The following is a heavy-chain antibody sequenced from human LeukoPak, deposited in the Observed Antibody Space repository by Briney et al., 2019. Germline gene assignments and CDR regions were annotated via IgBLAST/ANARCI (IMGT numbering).Heavy chain of an antibody. Sequence: GGSLRLSCAASGFSFSSYGMHWVSQAPGKGLEWVALISYDGSSKYYADSVKGRFTISRDNAKNSLYLQMNSLRAEDTAVYYCAREVHPPTLLYYYYYYMDVWGKGTTVTISS. J-gene: IGHJ6*03. CDR3: AREVHPPTLLYYYYYYMDV. V-gene: IGHV3-30*03. D-gene: IGHD2-15*01. CDR2: ISYDGSSK. CDR1: GFSFSSYG.